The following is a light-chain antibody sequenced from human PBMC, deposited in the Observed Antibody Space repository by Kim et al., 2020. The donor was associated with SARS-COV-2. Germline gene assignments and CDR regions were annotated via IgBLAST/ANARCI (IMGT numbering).Light chain of an antibody. J-gene: IGKJ2*01. Sequence: LSPGARATLSCRASQSVNSKYLAWYQEKPGQAPRLLIFGASSWATGVPDRFSGSGSGTDFTLTISSLEPEDFAVYYCQQYGTLPYTFGQGTKLEI. V-gene: IGKV3-20*01. CDR1: QSVNSKY. CDR3: QQYGTLPYT. CDR2: GAS.